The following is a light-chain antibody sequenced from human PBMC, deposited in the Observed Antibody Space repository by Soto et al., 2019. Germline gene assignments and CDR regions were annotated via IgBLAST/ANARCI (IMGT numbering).Light chain of an antibody. CDR3: QQYNNWPPIT. V-gene: IGKV3-15*01. Sequence: EIVFTQSPVTLSLSPVERATLSCRASQSVSSSYLAWYQQKPGQAPRLLTYGASTRATGIPARFSGSGSGTEFTLTISSLQSEDFAVYYCQQYNNWPPITFGQGTRLEIK. J-gene: IGKJ5*01. CDR2: GAS. CDR1: QSVSSSY.